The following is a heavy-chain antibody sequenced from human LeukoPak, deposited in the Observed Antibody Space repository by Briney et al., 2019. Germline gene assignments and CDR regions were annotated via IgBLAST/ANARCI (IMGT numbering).Heavy chain of an antibody. J-gene: IGHJ4*02. CDR3: AKALTKITPGTFDQ. CDR2: VSGGAGST. CDR1: GFTFSNFA. V-gene: IGHV3-23*01. Sequence: GGSLRPSCAASGFTFSNFAMSWVRQAPGKGLEWVATVSGGAGSTYYADSVRGRSTISRDNSQNTLSLHMTSLRAEDTAIYYCAKALTKITPGTFDQWGQGTLVTVTS. D-gene: IGHD1-14*01.